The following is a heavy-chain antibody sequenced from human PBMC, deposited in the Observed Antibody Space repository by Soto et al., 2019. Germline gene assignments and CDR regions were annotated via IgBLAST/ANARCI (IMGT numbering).Heavy chain of an antibody. V-gene: IGHV3-21*01. J-gene: IGHJ6*02. CDR3: ARDFADSYSSSYYYYGMDV. D-gene: IGHD2-15*01. Sequence: PGGSRRRSWSASGFTFGSYGMNWFRHAQGKERDWLSSISSSSSHIYYADSVKGRFTLSRDYAKHSLYLQMNSLRAEDTAVYYCARDFADSYSSSYYYYGMDVWGQGTTVTVSS. CDR1: GFTFGSYG. CDR2: ISSSSSHI.